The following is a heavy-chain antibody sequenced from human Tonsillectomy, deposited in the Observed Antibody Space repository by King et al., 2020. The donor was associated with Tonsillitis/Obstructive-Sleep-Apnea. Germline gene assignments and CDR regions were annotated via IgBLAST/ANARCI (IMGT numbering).Heavy chain of an antibody. D-gene: IGHD2-2*01. V-gene: IGHV3-33*01. CDR3: ARAVVPAATNAFDI. CDR1: GFTFSSYG. CDR2: IWYDVSNK. Sequence: VQLVESGGGVVQPGRSLRLSCAASGFTFSSYGMHWVRQAPGKGLEWVAVIWYDVSNKYYADSVKGRFTISRDNSKNTLYLQMNSLRAEDTAVYYCARAVVPAATNAFDIWGQGTMVTVSS. J-gene: IGHJ3*02.